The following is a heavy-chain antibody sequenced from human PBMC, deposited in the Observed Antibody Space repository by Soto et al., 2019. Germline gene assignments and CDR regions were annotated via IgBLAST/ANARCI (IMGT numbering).Heavy chain of an antibody. CDR2: IYYSGST. CDR1: GVSVSSGIYY. Sequence: SETLSITCAFSGVSVSSGIYYWSWLRQPPGKGLEWIGYIYYSGSTNYNPSLKSRVTISVDTSKNQFSLKLSSVTAADTAVYFCARGRLRLGELSLRPTWGQGTLVTVSS. V-gene: IGHV4-61*01. J-gene: IGHJ5*02. CDR3: ARGRLRLGELSLRPT. D-gene: IGHD3-16*02.